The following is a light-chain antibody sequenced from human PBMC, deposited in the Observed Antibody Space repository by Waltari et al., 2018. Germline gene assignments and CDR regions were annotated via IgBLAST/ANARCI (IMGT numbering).Light chain of an antibody. CDR3: QAWDSSTVV. V-gene: IGLV3-1*01. CDR2: QDT. J-gene: IGLJ2*01. Sequence: SYELTPPPSVSVSPVQTASITCSGAQCGDSYTCWYQQKPGQSPVLVIDQDTKRHSGFPERFSGSKSWNTATLTIRGTQAMDESDYYCQAWDSSTVVFGGGTKLTVL. CDR1: QCGDSY.